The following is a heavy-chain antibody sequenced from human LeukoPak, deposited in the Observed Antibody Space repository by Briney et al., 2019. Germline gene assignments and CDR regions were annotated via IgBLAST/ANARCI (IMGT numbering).Heavy chain of an antibody. D-gene: IGHD2-15*01. CDR2: INPNSGGT. V-gene: IGHV1-2*02. CDR1: GYTFTGYY. J-gene: IGHJ4*02. CDR3: AKDPEYCSGGSCYSGLGYFDY. Sequence: ASVKVSCKTSGYTFTGYYMHWVRQAPGQGLGWMGWINPNSGGTNYAQKFQGRVTMTRDTSISTAYMELSRLRSDDTAVYYCAKDPEYCSGGSCYSGLGYFDYWGQGTLVTVSS.